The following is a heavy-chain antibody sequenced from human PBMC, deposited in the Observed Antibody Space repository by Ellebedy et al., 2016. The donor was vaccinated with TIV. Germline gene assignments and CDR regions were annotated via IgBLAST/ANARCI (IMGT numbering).Heavy chain of an antibody. Sequence: SETLSLXXSVSGGSIRSISYYWGWIRQPPGKGLEWIANVYHSGSTYYNPSLKSRVTISVDRSKNQFSLKLTSVTAADTAVYYCARYGAGSYGGWFDSWGQGFLVSVSS. V-gene: IGHV4-39*07. CDR3: ARYGAGSYGGWFDS. J-gene: IGHJ5*01. CDR2: VYHSGST. D-gene: IGHD3-10*01. CDR1: GGSIRSISYY.